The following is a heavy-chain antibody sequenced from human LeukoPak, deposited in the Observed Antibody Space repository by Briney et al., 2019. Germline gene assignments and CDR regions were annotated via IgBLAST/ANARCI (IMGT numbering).Heavy chain of an antibody. CDR2: IYYSGSP. D-gene: IGHD6-13*01. J-gene: IGHJ5*02. V-gene: IGHV4-59*08. CDR1: GASISSDY. CDR3: AVMYSSSWYWFDP. Sequence: SETLSLTCTVSGASISSDYCNWIRQPPGEGLEWIGYIYYSGSPNYNPSLKGRVTISVDTSKNQFSLKLSSVTAADTAVYYCAVMYSSSWYWFDPWGQGTLVTVSS.